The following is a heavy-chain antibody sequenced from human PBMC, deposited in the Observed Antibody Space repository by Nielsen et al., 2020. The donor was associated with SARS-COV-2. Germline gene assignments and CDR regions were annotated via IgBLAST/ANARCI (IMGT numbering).Heavy chain of an antibody. J-gene: IGHJ4*02. CDR2: IKTKTDGGTT. D-gene: IGHD2-2*02. V-gene: IGHV3-15*01. CDR3: TTWSPYTHPLM. CDR1: GFTFSNAW. Sequence: GESLKISCAASGFTFSNAWMSWVRQAPGKGLEWVGRIKTKTDGGTTDYAAPVKGRFTISRDDSKKTLYPQMNSLKTEDTAVYYCTTWSPYTHPLMGGQGTLVTVSS.